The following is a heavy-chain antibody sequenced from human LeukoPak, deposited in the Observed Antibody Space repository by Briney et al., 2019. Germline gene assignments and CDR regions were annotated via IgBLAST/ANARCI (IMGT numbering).Heavy chain of an antibody. D-gene: IGHD6-13*01. CDR3: TTFSIAAAGTVDY. J-gene: IGHJ4*02. Sequence: GGSLRLSCAASGFTFSSYEMNWVRQAPGKGLEWVGRIKSKTDGGTTDYAAPVKGRFTISRDDSKNTLYLQMNSLKTEDTAVYYCTTFSIAAAGTVDYWGQGTLVTVSS. V-gene: IGHV3-15*01. CDR2: IKSKTDGGTT. CDR1: GFTFSSYE.